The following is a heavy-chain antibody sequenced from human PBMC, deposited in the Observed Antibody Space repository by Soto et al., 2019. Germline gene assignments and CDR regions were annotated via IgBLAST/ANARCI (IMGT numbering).Heavy chain of an antibody. CDR1: GGTFSGRA. Sequence: QVQLVQSGAEEKKPGSSVKVSCEASGGTFSGRAISWVRQAPGQGPEWMGGLIPLFGTTQHAQNFQDRLTITADKSTSTAYMELTSLRFEDTAIYYCARGPNWGYRFDSWGQGTLVTVSS. V-gene: IGHV1-69*06. J-gene: IGHJ4*02. CDR2: LIPLFGTT. CDR3: ARGPNWGYRFDS. D-gene: IGHD7-27*01.